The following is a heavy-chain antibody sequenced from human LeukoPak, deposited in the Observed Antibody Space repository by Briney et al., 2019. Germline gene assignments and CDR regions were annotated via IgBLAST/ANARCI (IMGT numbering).Heavy chain of an antibody. D-gene: IGHD6-19*01. J-gene: IGHJ4*02. V-gene: IGHV3-30*04. Sequence: PGGSLRLSCAASRFTFSSYAMHWVCQAPGKGLECVAVISYDGSNKDYADSVKGRFTISRDNSKNTLYPRMNSLRAEDTAVYYCAGDRGSGWSRDYFDCWGQGTLVTVSS. CDR3: AGDRGSGWSRDYFDC. CDR1: RFTFSSYA. CDR2: ISYDGSNK.